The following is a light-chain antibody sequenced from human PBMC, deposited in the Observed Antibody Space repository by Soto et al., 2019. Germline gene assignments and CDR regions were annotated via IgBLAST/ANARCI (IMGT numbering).Light chain of an antibody. J-gene: IGLJ1*01. CDR3: SSYTSSSSYV. Sequence: QSALTQPASVSGSPGQSITISCTGTSSVVGGYKYVSWYQQHPDKAPKLIIYDVTNRPSGISNRFSGSKSSNTASLTISGLQAEDEADYYCSSYTSSSSYVFGTGTKVTVL. CDR1: SSVVGGYKY. V-gene: IGLV2-14*01. CDR2: DVT.